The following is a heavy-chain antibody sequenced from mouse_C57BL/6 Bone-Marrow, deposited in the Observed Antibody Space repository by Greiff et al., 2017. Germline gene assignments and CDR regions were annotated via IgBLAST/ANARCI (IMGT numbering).Heavy chain of an antibody. CDR2: ISSGGSYT. V-gene: IGHV5-6*01. CDR3: ARQKTTVEY. D-gene: IGHD1-1*01. CDR1: GFTFSSYG. Sequence: EVMLVESGGDLVKPGGSLKLSCAASGFTFSSYGMSWVRQTPDKRLEWVATISSGGSYTYYPDSVKGRFTISRDNAKNTLYLQMSSLKSEDTAMYYCARQKTTVEYWGQGTTLTVSS. J-gene: IGHJ2*01.